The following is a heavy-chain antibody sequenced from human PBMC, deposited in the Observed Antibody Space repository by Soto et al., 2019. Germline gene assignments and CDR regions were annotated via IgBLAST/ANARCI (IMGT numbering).Heavy chain of an antibody. V-gene: IGHV3-74*03. CDR2: INTDGSST. CDR3: VKAAARGDY. Sequence: GGSLRLSCAASSFTFSSYWMHWVRQVPGKGLVWVSRINTDGSSTTYADSVKGRFTISRDNAKNTLYLQMNSLRAEDTAVYYCVKAAARGDYWGQGTLVTVSS. CDR1: SFTFSSYW. D-gene: IGHD3-10*01. J-gene: IGHJ4*02.